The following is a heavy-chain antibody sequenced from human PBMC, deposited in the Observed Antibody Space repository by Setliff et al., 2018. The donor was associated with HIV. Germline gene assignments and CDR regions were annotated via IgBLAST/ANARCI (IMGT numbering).Heavy chain of an antibody. CDR2: INGYNSKT. CDR1: GYNFNNFG. J-gene: IGHJ3*01. CDR3: AREAPRYASGAFDF. D-gene: IGHD3-10*01. V-gene: IGHV1-18*01. Sequence: ASVKVSCKSSGYNFNNFGVSWVRQAPGQGLEWLGYINGYNSKTRYSPRLQGRLTLTTDTSTNTVYLELRSLISDDTAIYYCAREAPRYASGAFDFWGQGTMVTV.